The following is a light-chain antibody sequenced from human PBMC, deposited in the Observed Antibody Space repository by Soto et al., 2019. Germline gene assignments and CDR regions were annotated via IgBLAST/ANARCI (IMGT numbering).Light chain of an antibody. Sequence: QSALTQPRSVSGSPGHSVTISCTGTSSDVGGYNYVSWYQQHPGKAPKLMIYDVSKRPSGVPDRFSGSKSGNTASLTISGLQAEDEADYCCCSYAGSYTYVFGTGTQLTVL. V-gene: IGLV2-11*01. CDR3: CSYAGSYTYV. J-gene: IGLJ1*01. CDR1: SSDVGGYNY. CDR2: DVS.